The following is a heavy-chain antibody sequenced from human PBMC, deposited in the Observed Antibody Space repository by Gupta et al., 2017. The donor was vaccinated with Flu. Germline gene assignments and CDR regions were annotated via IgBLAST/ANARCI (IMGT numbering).Heavy chain of an antibody. CDR1: GGTFSSYT. CDR2: IIPILGIA. Sequence: QVQLVQSGAEVKKPGSSVKVSCKASGGTFSSYTISWVRQAPGQGLEWMGRIIPILGIANYAQKFQGRVTITADKSTSTAYMELSSLRSEDTAVYYCASGGSGWYVPYYFDYWGQGTLVTVSS. D-gene: IGHD6-19*01. CDR3: ASGGSGWYVPYYFDY. J-gene: IGHJ4*02. V-gene: IGHV1-69*02.